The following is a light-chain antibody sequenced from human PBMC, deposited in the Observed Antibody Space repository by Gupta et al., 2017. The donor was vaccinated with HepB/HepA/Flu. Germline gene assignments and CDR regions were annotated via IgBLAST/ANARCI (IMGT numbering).Light chain of an antibody. J-gene: IGKJ1*01. V-gene: IGKV1-39*01. Sequence: DIQLTQSPTSLSASVGDRVTITCRASQSISSYLNWYQQKPGKAPKLLIYAASSLQSGVPSRLSGSGSGTDFTLTISSLQPEDFATYYCQQIYSTPRTFGQGTKVEIK. CDR1: QSISSY. CDR2: AAS. CDR3: QQIYSTPRT.